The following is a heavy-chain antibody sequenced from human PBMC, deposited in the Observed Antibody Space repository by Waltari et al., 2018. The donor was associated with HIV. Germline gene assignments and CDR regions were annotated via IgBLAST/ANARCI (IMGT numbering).Heavy chain of an antibody. V-gene: IGHV1-3*01. CDR1: GSTLSDFA. Sequence: QVPLVQSGPEVKRPGASVKLSCEASGSTLSDFAVHCVSQAPGQRLEWMGWITVGLDERRFSGKFQGRVSLNRDTSQTIVFMELTNLRSDDTAVYFCARGTTWLTSVFESWGQGTLVTVSS. CDR2: ITVGLDER. CDR3: ARGTTWLTSVFES. D-gene: IGHD6-19*01. J-gene: IGHJ4*02.